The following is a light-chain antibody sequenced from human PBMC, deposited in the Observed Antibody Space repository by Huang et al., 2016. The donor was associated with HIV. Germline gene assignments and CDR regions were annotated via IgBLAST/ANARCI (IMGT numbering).Light chain of an antibody. CDR3: QQSYSTS. Sequence: DIQMTQSPSSLSASVGDRVTIPCRASQSITTYLNWYKQKPGKAPKLLIYAASSLQSGVPSRFSGSGSGTDFTLTISSLQPEDFGSYFCQQSYSTSFGGGTKVEIK. J-gene: IGKJ4*01. V-gene: IGKV1-39*01. CDR2: AAS. CDR1: QSITTY.